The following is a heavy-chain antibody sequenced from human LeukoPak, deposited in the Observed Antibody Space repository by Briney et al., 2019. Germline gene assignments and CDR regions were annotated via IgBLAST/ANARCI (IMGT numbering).Heavy chain of an antibody. J-gene: IGHJ4*02. Sequence: GSLRLTCAASGFSISNDWMSWVRQAPGKGLEWVARVKSRSAGETTDYAAPVKGRFTISRDDSKNTLYLQMNSLKTEDTAVYYCTLIQGWGSGSYYRDFWGQGTLVTVSS. V-gene: IGHV3-15*01. CDR2: VKSRSAGETT. CDR1: GFSISNDW. D-gene: IGHD3-10*01. CDR3: TLIQGWGSGSYYRDF.